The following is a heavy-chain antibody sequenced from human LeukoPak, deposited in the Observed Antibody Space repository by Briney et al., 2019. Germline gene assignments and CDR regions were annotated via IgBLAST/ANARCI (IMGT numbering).Heavy chain of an antibody. CDR3: VKGNTGSYDY. CDR2: ITSSGGST. CDR1: GFSFRSYG. D-gene: IGHD3-10*01. V-gene: IGHV3-64D*06. J-gene: IGHJ4*02. Sequence: GGSLRLSCSASGFSFRSYGMHWVRQAPGKGLEYVSAITSSGGSTYYADSVKGRFTIPRDNSKDTLYLQMSSLRADDTAVYYCVKGNTGSYDYWGQGTLVTVSS.